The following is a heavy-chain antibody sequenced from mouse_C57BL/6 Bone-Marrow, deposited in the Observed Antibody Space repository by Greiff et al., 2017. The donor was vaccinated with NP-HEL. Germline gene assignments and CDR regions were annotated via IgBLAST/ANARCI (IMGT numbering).Heavy chain of an antibody. Sequence: VKLQESGPELVKPGASVKISCKASGYAFSSSWMNWVKQRPGKGLEWIGRIYPGDGDTNYNGKFKGKATLTADKSSSTAYMQLSSLTSEDSAVYCCARSWAWFAYWGQGTLVTVSA. CDR3: ARSWAWFAY. V-gene: IGHV1-82*01. D-gene: IGHD4-1*01. J-gene: IGHJ3*01. CDR1: GYAFSSSW. CDR2: IYPGDGDT.